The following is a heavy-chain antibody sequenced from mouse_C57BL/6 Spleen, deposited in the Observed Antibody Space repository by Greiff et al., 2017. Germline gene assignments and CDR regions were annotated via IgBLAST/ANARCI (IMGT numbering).Heavy chain of an antibody. CDR2: ISYDGSN. CDR1: GYSITSGYY. J-gene: IGHJ4*01. D-gene: IGHD2-3*01. V-gene: IGHV3-6*01. Sequence: EVKLVESGPGLVKPSQSLSLTCSVTGYSITSGYYWNWIRQFPGNKLEWMGYISYDGSNNYNPSLKNRISITRDTSKNQFFLKLNSVTTEDTATYYCAREGGEDGYYPYAMDYWGQGTSVTVSS. CDR3: AREGGEDGYYPYAMDY.